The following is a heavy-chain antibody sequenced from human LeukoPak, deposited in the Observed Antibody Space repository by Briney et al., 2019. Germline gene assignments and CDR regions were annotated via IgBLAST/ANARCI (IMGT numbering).Heavy chain of an antibody. V-gene: IGHV4-59*11. Sequence: PSETLSLTCTVSGDSISSHYWSWIRQPPGKGLEWIGYVYYSGSTNYNPSLKSRVTISVDTSKNQFSLKLSSVTAADAAMYYCARLYYDSSGRYYFDYWGQGTLVTVSS. D-gene: IGHD3-22*01. CDR3: ARLYYDSSGRYYFDY. J-gene: IGHJ4*02. CDR2: VYYSGST. CDR1: GDSISSHY.